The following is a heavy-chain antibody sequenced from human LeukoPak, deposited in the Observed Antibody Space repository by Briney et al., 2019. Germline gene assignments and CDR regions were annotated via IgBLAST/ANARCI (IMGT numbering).Heavy chain of an antibody. Sequence: PGGSLRLSCAASGFTFSSYSMNWVRQAPGKGLEWVSSISSSSSYIYYADSVKGRFTISRDNAKNSLYLQMNSLRAEDTAVYYCARDPDAGYDSSGYYLDYWGQGTLVTVFS. CDR1: GFTFSSYS. CDR3: ARDPDAGYDSSGYYLDY. D-gene: IGHD3-22*01. J-gene: IGHJ4*02. V-gene: IGHV3-21*01. CDR2: ISSSSSYI.